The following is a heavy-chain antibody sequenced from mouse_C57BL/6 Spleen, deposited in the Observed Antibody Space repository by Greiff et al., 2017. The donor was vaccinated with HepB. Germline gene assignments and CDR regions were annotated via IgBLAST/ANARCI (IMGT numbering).Heavy chain of an antibody. V-gene: IGHV1-61*01. J-gene: IGHJ1*03. CDR2: IYPSDSET. D-gene: IGHD1-1*01. CDR1: GYTFTSYW. CDR3: ARDFVTTVVADWYFDV. Sequence: VQLQQPGAELVRPGSSVKLSCKASGYTFTSYWMDWVKQRPGQGLEWIGNIYPSDSETHYNQKFKDKATLTVDKSSSTAYMQLTSLTSEDSAVYYCARDFVTTVVADWYFDVWGTGTTVTVSS.